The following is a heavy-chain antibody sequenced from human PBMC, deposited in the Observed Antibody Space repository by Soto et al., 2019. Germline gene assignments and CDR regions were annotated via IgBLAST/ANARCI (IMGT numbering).Heavy chain of an antibody. CDR3: AREYDSRSRYSGNYFDY. D-gene: IGHD3-10*01. V-gene: IGHV3-48*02. CDR1: GFTFSDYS. J-gene: IGHJ4*02. Sequence: PGGSLRLSCAASGFTFSDYSMNWVRQAPGKGLEWISFIGGSGGTEYYADSVKGRFTISRDNARGSLYLQMNSLRDEDTAVYYCAREYDSRSRYSGNYFDYWGQGTLVTVSS. CDR2: IGGSGGTE.